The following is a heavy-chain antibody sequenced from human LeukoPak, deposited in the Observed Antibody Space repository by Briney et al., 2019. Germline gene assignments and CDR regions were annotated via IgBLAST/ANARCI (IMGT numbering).Heavy chain of an antibody. V-gene: IGHV4-34*01. J-gene: IGHJ6*03. CDR2: IKHSGSP. D-gene: IGHD3-22*01. CDR1: GGSFRGYY. Sequence: AETLSLTCAVYGGSFRGYYWSWIRQPPGQGLEWIGEIKHSGSPSYSPSLKSRVTISIDTSNFQFSLKLRSVTAADTAVYYCARRTLAPSDYDDTSAHYYYMDVWGKGTTVTISS. CDR3: ARRTLAPSDYDDTSAHYYYMDV.